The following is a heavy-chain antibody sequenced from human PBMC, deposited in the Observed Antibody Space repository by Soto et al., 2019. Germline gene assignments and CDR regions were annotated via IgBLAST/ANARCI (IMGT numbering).Heavy chain of an antibody. D-gene: IGHD2-2*02. CDR3: ARQYCSSPSCYIGGYYYGMDV. Sequence: PGESLKISCKGSGYSFTSYWIGWVRQMPGKGLEWMGIIYPGDSDTRYSPSFQGQVTISADKSISTAYLQWSSLKASDTAMYYCARQYCSSPSCYIGGYYYGMDVWGQGTTVTVS. J-gene: IGHJ6*02. CDR1: GYSFTSYW. V-gene: IGHV5-51*01. CDR2: IYPGDSDT.